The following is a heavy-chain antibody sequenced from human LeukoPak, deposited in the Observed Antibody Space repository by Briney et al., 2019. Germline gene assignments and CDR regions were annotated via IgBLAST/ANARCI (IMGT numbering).Heavy chain of an antibody. J-gene: IGHJ5*02. CDR1: GGSNSSGSYY. D-gene: IGHD3-3*01. V-gene: IGHV4-61*02. CDR3: ARAYDFWSGRSFYNWFDP. Sequence: SETLSLTCTVSGGSNSSGSYYWSWIRQPAGKGLEWIGRIYTSGSTNYNPSLKSRVTISVDTSKNQFSLKLSSVTAADTAVYYCARAYDFWSGRSFYNWFDPWGQGTLVTVSS. CDR2: IYTSGST.